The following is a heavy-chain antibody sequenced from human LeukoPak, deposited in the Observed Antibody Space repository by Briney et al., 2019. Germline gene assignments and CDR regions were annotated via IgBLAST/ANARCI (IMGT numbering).Heavy chain of an antibody. CDR2: ISGSGGST. CDR1: GFTFSIYA. D-gene: IGHD3-9*01. Sequence: PGGSLRLSCAASGFTFSIYAMSWVRQAPGKGLEWVSAISGSGGSTYYADSVKGRFTISRDNSKSTLYLQMNSLRAEDTAVYYCAKDVLELYDIYDYRGQGTLVTVSS. V-gene: IGHV3-23*01. J-gene: IGHJ4*02. CDR3: AKDVLELYDIYDY.